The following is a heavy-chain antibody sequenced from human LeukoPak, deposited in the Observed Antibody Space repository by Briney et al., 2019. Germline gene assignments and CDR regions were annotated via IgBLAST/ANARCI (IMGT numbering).Heavy chain of an antibody. CDR1: GFTFSSYA. J-gene: IGHJ4*02. V-gene: IGHV3-23*01. Sequence: GGSLRLSCAASGFTFSSYAMSWVRQAPGKGLEWVSATSGSGGSTYYADSVKGRFTISRDNSKNTLYLQMNSLRAEDTAVYYCAKDRKYYDFWSGYYVGNLYYLDYWGQGTLVTVSS. CDR2: TSGSGGST. CDR3: AKDRKYYDFWSGYYVGNLYYLDY. D-gene: IGHD3-3*01.